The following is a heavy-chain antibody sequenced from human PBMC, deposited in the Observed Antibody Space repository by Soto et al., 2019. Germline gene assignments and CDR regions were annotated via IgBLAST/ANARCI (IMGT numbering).Heavy chain of an antibody. Sequence: EVLLLESGGGLVQPGGSLRLSCEASGFSFSSFAMNWVRQAPGKGLEWVSAIGDSGASTYYADSVKGRFTISRDNSRNTLYLHLNSPRAEDTAVYYCAKGVELDVWGNGTTVTVSS. V-gene: IGHV3-23*01. J-gene: IGHJ6*04. CDR3: AKGVELDV. D-gene: IGHD1-26*01. CDR2: IGDSGAST. CDR1: GFSFSSFA.